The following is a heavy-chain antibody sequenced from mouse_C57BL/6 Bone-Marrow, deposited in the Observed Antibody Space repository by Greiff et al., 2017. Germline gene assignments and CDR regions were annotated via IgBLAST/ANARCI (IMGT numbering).Heavy chain of an antibody. CDR3: ARRFITTLDD. V-gene: IGHV5-17*01. J-gene: IGHJ2*01. CDR1: GFTFSDYG. Sequence: EVKLMESGGGLVKPGGSLKLSCAASGFTFSDYGMHWVRQAPEKGLEWVAYISSGSSTIYYAETVKGRFTISRDNAKNTLFLQMTSLRSEDTAMYYCARRFITTLDDWGQGTTLTVSS. D-gene: IGHD1-1*01. CDR2: ISSGSSTI.